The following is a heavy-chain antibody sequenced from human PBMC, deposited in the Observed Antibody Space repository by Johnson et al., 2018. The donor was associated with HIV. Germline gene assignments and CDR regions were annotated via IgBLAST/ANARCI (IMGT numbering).Heavy chain of an antibody. CDR3: AGSNAFDI. J-gene: IGHJ3*02. Sequence: VQLVESGGGLVQPGGSLRLSCAASGFIFSGYWMNWVRQAPGKGLEWVAGIKYDGSGKFCVDSVKGRFTISRDNAKDSLCLQRNSLRAEDTAVYYCAGSNAFDIWGQGTMVTVSS. CDR1: GFIFSGYW. CDR2: IKYDGSGK. V-gene: IGHV3-7*01.